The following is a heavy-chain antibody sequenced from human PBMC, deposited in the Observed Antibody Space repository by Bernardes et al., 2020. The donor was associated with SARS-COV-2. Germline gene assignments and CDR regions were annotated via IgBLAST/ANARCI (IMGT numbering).Heavy chain of an antibody. J-gene: IGHJ4*02. CDR3: TTGAEIYYDSSGFSYYFDF. D-gene: IGHD3-22*01. CDR2: CSSNTAASNS. V-gene: IGHV3-15*07. Sequence: WRSLRLTFAASGFSFISAWMNLVGHAPAAVLGLCGGCSSNTAASNSDSPAPVKGRFTISGDDSKNTMYLQMNSLKTEDTAVYYCTTGAEIYYDSSGFSYYFDFWGQGTLVTVSS. CDR1: GFSFISAW.